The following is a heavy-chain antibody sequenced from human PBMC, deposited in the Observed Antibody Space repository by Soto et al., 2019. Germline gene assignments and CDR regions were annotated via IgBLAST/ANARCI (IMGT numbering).Heavy chain of an antibody. CDR1: GGSFDKFI. J-gene: IGHJ6*02. CDR3: ARNGPYGSSRSGMDV. Sequence: QVQLVQSGAEVKEPGSSVRVSCKASGGSFDKFIMNWVRQTPGRGLEWMGGIVPMLGTPTYAEKFKGRVRISATGSASTTHMELTSLRSEDTAIYYCARNGPYGSSRSGMDVWGLGTTVIVS. CDR2: IVPMLGTP. D-gene: IGHD3-10*01. V-gene: IGHV1-69*01.